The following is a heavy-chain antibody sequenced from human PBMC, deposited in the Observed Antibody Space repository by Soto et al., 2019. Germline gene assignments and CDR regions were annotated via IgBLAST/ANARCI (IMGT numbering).Heavy chain of an antibody. CDR2: INPNSGGT. CDR3: ARGDYYDSSGYYLFDY. J-gene: IGHJ4*02. Sequence: ASVKVSCKASGYTFTGYYMHWVRQAPGQGLEWMGWINPNSGGTNYAQKFQGWVTMTRDTSISTAYMELSRLRSDDTAVYYCARGDYYDSSGYYLFDYWGQGTLVTVSS. CDR1: GYTFTGYY. D-gene: IGHD3-22*01. V-gene: IGHV1-2*04.